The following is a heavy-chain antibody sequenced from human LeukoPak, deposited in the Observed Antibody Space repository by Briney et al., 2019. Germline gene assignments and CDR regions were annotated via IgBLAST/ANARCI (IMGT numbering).Heavy chain of an antibody. D-gene: IGHD3-22*01. CDR2: ISSSSSYI. J-gene: IGHJ6*03. V-gene: IGHV3-21*01. CDR3: ARDRMIDYMDV. CDR1: GFTFSSYS. Sequence: GGSLRLSCAGSGFTFSSYSMNWVRQAPGKGLEWVSSISSSSSYIYYADSVKGRFTISRDNAKNSLYLHMNSLRAEDTAVYYCARDRMIDYMDVWGKGTTVTVSS.